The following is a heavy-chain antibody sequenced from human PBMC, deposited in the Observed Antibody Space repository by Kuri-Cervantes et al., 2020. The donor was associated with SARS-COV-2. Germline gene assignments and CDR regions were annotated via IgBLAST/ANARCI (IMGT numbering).Heavy chain of an antibody. Sequence: SETLSLTCTVSGGSISSYYWSWIRQPPGKGLEWIGYIYYSGSTNYNTSLKSRVTISVDTSKNQFSLKLSSVTAADTAVYYCARGRDKGAAAGPGPRWFDPWGQGTLVTVSS. CDR3: ARGRDKGAAAGPGPRWFDP. V-gene: IGHV4-59*12. J-gene: IGHJ5*02. CDR2: IYYSGST. D-gene: IGHD6-13*01. CDR1: GGSISSYY.